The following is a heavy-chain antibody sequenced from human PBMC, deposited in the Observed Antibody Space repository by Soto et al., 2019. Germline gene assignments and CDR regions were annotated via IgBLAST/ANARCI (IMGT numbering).Heavy chain of an antibody. Sequence: QVQLVQSGDEVKKPGASVKVSCKASGYTFTSYGISWVRQAPGQGLEWMGWISAYNGNTNYAQKLQGRVTMTTDTSTTTANTELRRVRSDDSAVYYCSRDQFDSYGPKGRLDYWGQGTLVTVSS. CDR2: ISAYNGNT. CDR3: SRDQFDSYGPKGRLDY. V-gene: IGHV1-18*01. J-gene: IGHJ4*02. D-gene: IGHD5-18*01. CDR1: GYTFTSYG.